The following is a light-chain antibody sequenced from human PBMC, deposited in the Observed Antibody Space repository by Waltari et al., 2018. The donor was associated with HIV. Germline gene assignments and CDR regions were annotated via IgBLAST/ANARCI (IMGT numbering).Light chain of an antibody. CDR1: SFGTFS. Sequence: SSELTQHPAVSVSLGQTARITCPGDSFGTFSACWYQQKPGQSPVLVFYDTNNRPSGIPERFSGSTAGDTASLTITGAQAEDEADYYCNSWDDIRPWVFGAGTKVTVL. CDR2: DTN. CDR3: NSWDDIRPWV. J-gene: IGLJ1*01. V-gene: IGLV3-19*01.